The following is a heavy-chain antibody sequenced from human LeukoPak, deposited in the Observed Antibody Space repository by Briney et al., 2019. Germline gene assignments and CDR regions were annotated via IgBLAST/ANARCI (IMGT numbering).Heavy chain of an antibody. V-gene: IGHV3-23*01. CDR2: ITGSGSGA. J-gene: IGHJ3*02. Sequence: GGSLRLSCAASGFTFSSFAINWVRQAPGKGLEWVSVITGSGSGADYADSVKGRFTISRDNSQNTVHLQMNSLRAEDTAVYYCARGLAVTARGSFDIWGQGTMVTVSS. D-gene: IGHD6-19*01. CDR1: GFTFSSFA. CDR3: ARGLAVTARGSFDI.